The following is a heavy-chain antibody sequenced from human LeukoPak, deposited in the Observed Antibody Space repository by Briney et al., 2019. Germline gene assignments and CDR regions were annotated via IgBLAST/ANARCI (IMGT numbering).Heavy chain of an antibody. CDR2: INHSGST. CDR3: ARHYGP. V-gene: IGHV4-34*01. CDR1: GGSFSGYY. J-gene: IGHJ5*02. Sequence: SETLSLTCADYGGSFSGYYWSWIRQPPGKGLEWSGEINHSGSTNYNPSLKSRVTISVDKSKNQFSLKLSSVTAADTAVYYCARHYGPWGQGTLVTVSS. D-gene: IGHD3-16*01.